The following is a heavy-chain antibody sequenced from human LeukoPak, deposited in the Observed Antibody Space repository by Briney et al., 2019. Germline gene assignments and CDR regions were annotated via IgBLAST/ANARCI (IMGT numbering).Heavy chain of an antibody. Sequence: GGSLRLSRAASGFTFSSYWMSWVRQAPGKGLEWVSAISGSGGSTYYADSVKGRFTISRDNSKNTLYLQMNSLRAEDTAVYYCAKDIKRAYYDGSGYLDYWGQGTLVTVSS. V-gene: IGHV3-23*01. J-gene: IGHJ4*02. CDR3: AKDIKRAYYDGSGYLDY. CDR2: ISGSGGST. D-gene: IGHD3-22*01. CDR1: GFTFSSYW.